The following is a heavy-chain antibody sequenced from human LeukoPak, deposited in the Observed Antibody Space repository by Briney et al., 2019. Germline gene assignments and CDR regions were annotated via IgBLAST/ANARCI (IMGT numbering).Heavy chain of an antibody. CDR1: GYTFTRYY. J-gene: IGHJ4*02. Sequence: ASVKVSCKASGYTFTRYYIHWVRQAPGQGLEWMGVINPSGGSTTYAQKFQGRVTMTRDTSISTAYMELSRLTSDDTAVYYCTRPLAGDGTAAAQFASWGQGSLVTVSS. D-gene: IGHD6-13*01. CDR2: INPSGGST. V-gene: IGHV1-46*01. CDR3: TRPLAGDGTAAAQFAS.